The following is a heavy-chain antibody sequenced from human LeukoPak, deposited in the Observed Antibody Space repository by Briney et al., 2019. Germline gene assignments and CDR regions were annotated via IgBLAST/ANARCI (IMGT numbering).Heavy chain of an antibody. CDR3: ARGHYYGSGSYSSGY. CDR2: IRYDGGIK. V-gene: IGHV3-30*02. D-gene: IGHD3-10*01. J-gene: IGHJ4*02. CDR1: GFTFSNYG. Sequence: GGSLRLSCAASGFTFSNYGMHWVRQPPGKGLEWVAFIRYDGGIKHYADSVKGRFTISRDNAKNSLYLQMNSLRAEDTAVYYCARGHYYGSGSYSSGYWGQGTLVTVSS.